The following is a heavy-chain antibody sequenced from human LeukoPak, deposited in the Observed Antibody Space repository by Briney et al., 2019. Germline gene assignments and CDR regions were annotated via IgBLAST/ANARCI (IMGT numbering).Heavy chain of an antibody. CDR3: AREGGTYSSGWYDY. CDR1: GGSISNYY. J-gene: IGHJ4*02. V-gene: IGHV4-59*12. D-gene: IGHD6-19*01. CDR2: IYYSGST. Sequence: SETLSLTCTVSGGSISNYYWSWVRQPPGKGLEWIGYIYYSGSTNYNPSLKSRVTISVDTSKNQFSLKLSSVTAADTAVYYCAREGGTYSSGWYDYWGQGTLVTVSS.